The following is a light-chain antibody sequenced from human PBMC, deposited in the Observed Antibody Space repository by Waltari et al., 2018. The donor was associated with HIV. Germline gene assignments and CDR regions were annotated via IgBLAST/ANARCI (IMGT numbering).Light chain of an antibody. V-gene: IGLV1-40*01. CDR3: QSYDSTLSGSDWV. J-gene: IGLJ3*02. CDR1: SSNIGAGYD. Sequence: QSVLTQPPSVSGAPGQRVTISCTGSSSNIGAGYDVHWYQQLPGTAPKLLIYVNHPRASGFPDRFSVSKSDASASLAITGLQSGDEADYYCQSYDSTLSGSDWVFGGGTKLTVL. CDR2: VNH.